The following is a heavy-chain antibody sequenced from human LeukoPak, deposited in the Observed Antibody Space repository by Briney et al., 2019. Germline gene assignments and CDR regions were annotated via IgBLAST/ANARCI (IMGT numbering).Heavy chain of an antibody. CDR3: ARPLGYCSGGSCYDYYYGMDV. Sequence: GASVKVSCKASGGTFSSYAISWVRQAPGQGLEWMGRIIPILGIANYAQKFQGRVTITADKSTSTAYMELSSLRSEDTAVYYCARPLGYCSGGSCYDYYYGMDVWGQGTTVTVSS. V-gene: IGHV1-69*04. J-gene: IGHJ6*02. CDR1: GGTFSSYA. D-gene: IGHD2-15*01. CDR2: IIPILGIA.